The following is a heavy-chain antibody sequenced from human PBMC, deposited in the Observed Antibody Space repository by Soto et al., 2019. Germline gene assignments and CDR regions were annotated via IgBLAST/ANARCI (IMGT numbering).Heavy chain of an antibody. V-gene: IGHV1-69*06. Sequence: SVKVSCKACGGTFSSYDISWVRQAPGQGLEGMGGIIPIFGTGNYAQKFQGRVTITADKSTSTADVELSSLRPEDTAVYYCSRRYRRSWNNWFDPWGPVTLVTVSS. D-gene: IGHD6-13*01. CDR1: GGTFSSYD. J-gene: IGHJ5*02. CDR3: SRRYRRSWNNWFDP. CDR2: IIPIFGTG.